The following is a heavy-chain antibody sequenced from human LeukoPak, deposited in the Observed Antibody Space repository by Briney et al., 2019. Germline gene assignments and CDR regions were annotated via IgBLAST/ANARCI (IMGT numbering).Heavy chain of an antibody. CDR3: AKDRVLWFGEGIDY. CDR2: ISYDGSNK. V-gene: IGHV3-30*18. Sequence: PGGSLRLSCAASGFTFSSYGMHWVRQAPGKGLEWVAVISYDGSNKYYADSVKGRFTIPRDNSKNTLYLQMNSLRAEDTAVYYCAKDRVLWFGEGIDYWGQGTLVTVSS. D-gene: IGHD3-10*01. CDR1: GFTFSSYG. J-gene: IGHJ4*02.